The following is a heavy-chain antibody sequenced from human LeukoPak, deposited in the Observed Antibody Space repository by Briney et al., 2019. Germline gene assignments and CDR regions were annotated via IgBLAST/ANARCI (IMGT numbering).Heavy chain of an antibody. CDR1: GGSISSYY. CDR3: ARGLDYYDSSGQSYFDY. CDR2: IYYSGST. D-gene: IGHD3-22*01. Sequence: SETLSLTCTVSGGSISSYYWSWIRQPTGKGLEWIGYIYYSGSTNYNPSLKRRVTISVDTSKNQFSLKLSSVTAADTAVYYCARGLDYYDSSGQSYFDYWGQGTLVTVSS. V-gene: IGHV4-59*01. J-gene: IGHJ4*02.